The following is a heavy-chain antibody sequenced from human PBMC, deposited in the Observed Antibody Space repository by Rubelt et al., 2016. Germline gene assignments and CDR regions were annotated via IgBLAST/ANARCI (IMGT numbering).Heavy chain of an antibody. J-gene: IGHJ6*02. CDR3: ARDQSELGSYTYYYGLDL. Sequence: EVQLVESGGGLVQPGGSLRLSCSASGFTFSSYAMHWVRQAPGKGLEYVSAISSNGGSTYYADSVKGRFTISRDNSKNTLYLQMSSLRAEDTAVYYCARDQSELGSYTYYYGLDLWGQGTTVTVSS. CDR2: ISSNGGST. V-gene: IGHV3-64D*09. CDR1: GFTFSSYA. D-gene: IGHD3-16*02.